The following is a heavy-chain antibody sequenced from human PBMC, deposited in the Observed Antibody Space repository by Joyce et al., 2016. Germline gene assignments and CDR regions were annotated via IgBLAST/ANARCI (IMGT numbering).Heavy chain of an antibody. D-gene: IGHD2-15*01. J-gene: IGHJ5*02. CDR3: ARIGYGVSLGNGFDP. CDR2: ISHDGYR. CDR1: GIDICGYA. Sequence: QVHLVESGGGVVQPGNSLRLSCVVSGIDICGYAFNWVSQAPGKELDWVTTISHDGYRRYADSVKGRFTVSRDDSKKMVDLEMNNLRVDYTAIYYCARIGYGVSLGNGFDPWGQGTPVTVSS. V-gene: IGHV3-30*04.